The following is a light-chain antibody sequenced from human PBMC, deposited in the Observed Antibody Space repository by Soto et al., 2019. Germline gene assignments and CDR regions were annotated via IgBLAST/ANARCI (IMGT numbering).Light chain of an antibody. J-gene: IGKJ3*01. CDR1: QSVLYSSNNKNY. Sequence: DIVMTQSPDSLAVSLGERATINCKSSQSVLYSSNNKNYLAWYQQKPGQPHKLLIYWASTRESGVPDRFSGSGSGTDFTRTISSLQAEDVAVYYCQFGFTFGPGTKGDIK. V-gene: IGKV4-1*01. CDR3: QFGFT. CDR2: WAS.